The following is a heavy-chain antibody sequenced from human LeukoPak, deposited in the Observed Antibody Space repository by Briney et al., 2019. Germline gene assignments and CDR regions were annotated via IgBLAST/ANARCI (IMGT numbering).Heavy chain of an antibody. CDR1: GFTFGGYG. CDR3: MRYNNAHFDY. CDR2: IAYDGSRA. Sequence: PGGSLRLSCAGSGFTFGGYGMHWFRQTPGKGLEWVAVIAYDGSRAFYADSVKGRFTISRDNSKNTMSVQMDDLRAEDTAVYYCMRYNNAHFDYWGQGTLVTVSS. D-gene: IGHD1-14*01. V-gene: IGHV3-33*01. J-gene: IGHJ4*02.